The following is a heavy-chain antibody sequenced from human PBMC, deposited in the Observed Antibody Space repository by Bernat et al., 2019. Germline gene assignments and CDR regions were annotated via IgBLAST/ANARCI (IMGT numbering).Heavy chain of an antibody. CDR1: GGSISSGGYS. V-gene: IGHV4-30-2*01. J-gene: IGHJ4*02. CDR3: ARGGRVTMVRGVSHFDY. Sequence: QLQLQESGSGLVKPSQTLSLTCAVSGGSISSGGYSWNWIRQPPGKGLEWIGYIYHSGSTYYNPSLKSRVTISVDRSKNQFSLKLSSVTAADTAVYYCARGGRVTMVRGVSHFDYWGQGTLVTVSS. CDR2: IYHSGST. D-gene: IGHD3-10*01.